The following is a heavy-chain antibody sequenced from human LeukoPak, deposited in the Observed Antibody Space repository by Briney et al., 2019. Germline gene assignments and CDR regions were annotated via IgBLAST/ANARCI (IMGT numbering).Heavy chain of an antibody. V-gene: IGHV3-33*01. Sequence: GGSLRLSCAAPGIPFSSFGMHWLRQAPGKGLEWVAFICYDGSNKYYADSVKGRFTISRDNSKNTLYLQMNSLTAEDTAVYYCARDGTVTAGPFDPWGGGTLVTVST. CDR3: ARDGTVTAGPFDP. D-gene: IGHD4-17*01. J-gene: IGHJ5*02. CDR2: ICYDGSNK. CDR1: GIPFSSFG.